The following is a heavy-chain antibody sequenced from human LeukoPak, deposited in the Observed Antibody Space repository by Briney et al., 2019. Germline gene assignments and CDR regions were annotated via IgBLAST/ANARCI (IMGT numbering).Heavy chain of an antibody. CDR2: ISGSGGST. CDR1: GFTFSSYG. D-gene: IGHD2-21*02. Sequence: GGSLRLSCAASGFTFSSYGMSWVRQAPGKGLEWVSAISGSGGSTYYADSVKGRFTISRDNSKNTLYLQMNSLRAEDTAVYYCAKDHSAYCGGDCYPDYWGQGTLVTVSS. J-gene: IGHJ4*02. CDR3: AKDHSAYCGGDCYPDY. V-gene: IGHV3-23*01.